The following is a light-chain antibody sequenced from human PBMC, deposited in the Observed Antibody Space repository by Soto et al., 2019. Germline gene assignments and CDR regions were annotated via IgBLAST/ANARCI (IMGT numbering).Light chain of an antibody. CDR1: SSDVGGYNY. J-gene: IGLJ3*02. Sequence: QSALTQPPSASGSPGQSVTISCTGTSSDVGGYNYVSWYQQHPGKAPKLMIYEVNKRPSGVPDRFSGSKSGNTASLTVSGLQAEDEADYYCSSYAGSSNRVFGGGTKLTVL. CDR2: EVN. V-gene: IGLV2-8*01. CDR3: SSYAGSSNRV.